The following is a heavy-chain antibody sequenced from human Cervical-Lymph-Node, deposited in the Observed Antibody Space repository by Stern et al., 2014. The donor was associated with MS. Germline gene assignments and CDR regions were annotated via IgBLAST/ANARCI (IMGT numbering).Heavy chain of an antibody. CDR2: IYYTGST. J-gene: IGHJ4*02. V-gene: IGHV4-39*01. CDR1: GGSISSSSYY. D-gene: IGHD6-19*01. Sequence: QVQLQESGPGLLKPSETLSLICTVSGGSISSSSYYWGWIRQSPGKGLEWIGNIYYTGSTNYNPSLERRVTISLDMSKNQFSLKLSSVTAADTAVYFCGRHAGPVAGTFDYWGQGTLVTVSS. CDR3: GRHAGPVAGTFDY.